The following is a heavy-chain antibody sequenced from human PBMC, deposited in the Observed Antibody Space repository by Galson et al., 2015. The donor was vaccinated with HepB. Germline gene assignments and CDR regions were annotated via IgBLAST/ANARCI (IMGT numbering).Heavy chain of an antibody. J-gene: IGHJ4*02. V-gene: IGHV3-30*01. D-gene: IGHD6-19*01. Sequence: SLRLSCADSGFTFSSYEMHWVRQALGKGLEWVAVISYDGSNKYYADSVKGRFTISRDNSKNTLYLQMNSLRAEDTAVYYCATRGAGVAGFNYWGQGTLVTVSS. CDR2: ISYDGSNK. CDR1: GFTFSSYE. CDR3: ATRGAGVAGFNY.